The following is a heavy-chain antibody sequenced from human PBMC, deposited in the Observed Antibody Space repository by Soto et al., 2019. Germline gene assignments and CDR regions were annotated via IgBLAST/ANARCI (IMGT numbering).Heavy chain of an antibody. CDR2: ISGSGGST. Sequence: EVQLLESGGGLVQPGGSLRLSCAASGFTFSSYAMSWVRQAPGKGLEWVSAISGSGGSTYYADSVKGRFTISRDNSKSTLYLQMNSLRAEDTAVYYCVKTGGGIVGAVGDWGQGTLVTVSS. D-gene: IGHD1-26*01. V-gene: IGHV3-23*01. CDR3: VKTGGGIVGAVGD. CDR1: GFTFSSYA. J-gene: IGHJ4*02.